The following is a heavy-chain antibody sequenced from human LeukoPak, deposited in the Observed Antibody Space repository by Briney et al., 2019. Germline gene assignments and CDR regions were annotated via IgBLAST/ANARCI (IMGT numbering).Heavy chain of an antibody. J-gene: IGHJ4*02. CDR1: GYSISSGYY. CDR3: ARLDSSGWYLPGDY. CDR2: IYNGGTT. Sequence: SETLSLTCTVSGYSISSGYYWGWIRQPPGKGLEWIGTIYNGGTTYYNQSLKSRATISVDTSKNQFSLKLSSVTAADTAVYYCARLDSSGWYLPGDYWGQGTLVTVSS. V-gene: IGHV4-38-2*02. D-gene: IGHD6-19*01.